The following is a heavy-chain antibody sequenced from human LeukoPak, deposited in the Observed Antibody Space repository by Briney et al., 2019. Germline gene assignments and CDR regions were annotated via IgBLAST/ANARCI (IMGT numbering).Heavy chain of an antibody. J-gene: IGHJ4*02. CDR1: GVTFSNYA. Sequence: GGSLRLSCAASGVTFSNYAMSWVRQAPGKGLEWVSAISGSGAGTYYADSVKGRFTISRDNSKNTLYLQMNSLRAEDTALYYCAKAWGNIAAAGTYYFDYWGQGTLVTVSS. CDR3: AKAWGNIAAAGTYYFDY. D-gene: IGHD6-13*01. CDR2: ISGSGAGT. V-gene: IGHV3-23*01.